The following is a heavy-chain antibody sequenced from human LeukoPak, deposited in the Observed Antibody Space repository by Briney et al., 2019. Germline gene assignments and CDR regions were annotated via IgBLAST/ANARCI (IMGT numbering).Heavy chain of an antibody. CDR1: GYTFTSYG. D-gene: IGHD2-2*01. CDR2: ISAYNGNT. Sequence: ASVKLSCKASGYTFTSYGISWERQPPGQGLEWMGWISAYNGNTNYAQKLHGRVTMTTDTSTSTAYMELRSLRSDDTAVYYFARDGWDIVVVPAGHYFDYWGQGTLVTVSS. V-gene: IGHV1-18*01. J-gene: IGHJ4*02. CDR3: ARDGWDIVVVPAGHYFDY.